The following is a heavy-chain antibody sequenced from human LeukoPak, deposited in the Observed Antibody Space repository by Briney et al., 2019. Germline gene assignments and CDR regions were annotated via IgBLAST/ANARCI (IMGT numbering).Heavy chain of an antibody. V-gene: IGHV3-33*01. J-gene: IGHJ4*02. Sequence: GRSLRLSCAASGFTFSSYGMHWVRQTPGKGLEWVAIIWSDGSNKYYADSVKGRFTISRDISKNTLYLQMNSLRAEDTAVYYCARGSGSFSGGFDYWGQGTLVTVSS. CDR1: GFTFSSYG. CDR3: ARGSGSFSGGFDY. CDR2: IWSDGSNK. D-gene: IGHD1-26*01.